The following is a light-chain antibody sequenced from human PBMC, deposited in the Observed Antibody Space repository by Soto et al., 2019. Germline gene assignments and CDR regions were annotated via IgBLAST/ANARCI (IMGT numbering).Light chain of an antibody. CDR2: DAS. J-gene: IGKJ4*01. V-gene: IGKV3-11*01. CDR1: QSVSSY. Sequence: EIVLTQSPATLSLSPGERATLSCRASQSVSSYLAWYQQKPGQTPRLLIYDASNRAPGIPARVSGSGSGTDVTLTISSLEHEDVAVDYCQQRSNWRPGLTFGGGPKVEIK. CDR3: QQRSNWRPGLT.